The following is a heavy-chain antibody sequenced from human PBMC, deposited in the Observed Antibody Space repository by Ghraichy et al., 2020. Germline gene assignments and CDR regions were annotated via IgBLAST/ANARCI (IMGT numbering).Heavy chain of an antibody. Sequence: GESLNISCAASGFTFSSAWMSWVRQPPGKGLEWVGRIRNKTDGGTADYSAPVKGRFTISRDDSENTLYLQMNSLKTEDTAVYYCTRRTFYSGEDYWGQGALVTVSS. J-gene: IGHJ4*02. V-gene: IGHV3-15*01. CDR1: GFTFSSAW. D-gene: IGHD2/OR15-2a*01. CDR2: IRNKTDGGTA. CDR3: TRRTFYSGEDY.